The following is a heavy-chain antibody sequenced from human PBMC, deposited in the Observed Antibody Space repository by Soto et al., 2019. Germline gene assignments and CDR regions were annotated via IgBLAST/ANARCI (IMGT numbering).Heavy chain of an antibody. CDR3: ARALNYYGTGSSPKGIYFQP. CDR2: IYYSGST. D-gene: IGHD3-10*01. J-gene: IGHJ1*01. CDR1: GGSISSGDYY. V-gene: IGHV4-30-4*01. Sequence: SETLSLTCTVSGGSISSGDYYWSWIRQPPGKGLEWIGYIYYSGSTYYNPSLKSRGTISIDTSKNQFSLNLRSVTAADTAVYYCARALNYYGTGSSPKGIYFQPWGQGTLVTVSS.